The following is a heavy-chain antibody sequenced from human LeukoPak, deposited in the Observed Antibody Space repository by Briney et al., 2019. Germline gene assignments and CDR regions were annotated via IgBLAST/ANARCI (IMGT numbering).Heavy chain of an antibody. V-gene: IGHV3-7*01. Sequence: GGSLRLSCAASGFTFSSYWMSWVRQAPGKGLEWVANIKQDGSEKYYVDSVKGRFTISRDNAKNSLYLQMNSLRAEDTAVYVCARGILTGYLYYFDYWGQGTLVTVSS. D-gene: IGHD3-9*01. J-gene: IGHJ4*02. CDR3: ARGILTGYLYYFDY. CDR1: GFTFSSYW. CDR2: IKQDGSEK.